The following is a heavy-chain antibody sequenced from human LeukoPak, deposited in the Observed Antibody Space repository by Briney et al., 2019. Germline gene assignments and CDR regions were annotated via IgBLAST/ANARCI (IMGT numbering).Heavy chain of an antibody. CDR1: GGTFSSYA. CDR3: ARGLGGSYEIDY. V-gene: IGHV1-69*04. J-gene: IGHJ4*02. CDR2: IIPIFGIA. D-gene: IGHD1-26*01. Sequence: SSVKVSCKASGGTFSSYAISWVRQAPGQGLEWMGRIIPIFGIANYAQKFQGRVTITADKSTSTAYRELSSLRSEDTAVYYCARGLGGSYEIDYWGQGTLVTVSS.